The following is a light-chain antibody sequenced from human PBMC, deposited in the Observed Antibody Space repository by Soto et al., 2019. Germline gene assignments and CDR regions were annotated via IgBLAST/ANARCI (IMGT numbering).Light chain of an antibody. CDR3: QQRSNWPLT. V-gene: IGKV3-11*01. J-gene: IGKJ4*01. CDR1: QSVSSY. Sequence: EIVLTQSPATLSLSPGERATLSXXASQSVSSYLAWYQQKPGQAPRLLMYDASNRATGIPARFSGSGSGTDFTLTISSLEPEDCAVYYCQQRSNWPLTFGGGTKVEIK. CDR2: DAS.